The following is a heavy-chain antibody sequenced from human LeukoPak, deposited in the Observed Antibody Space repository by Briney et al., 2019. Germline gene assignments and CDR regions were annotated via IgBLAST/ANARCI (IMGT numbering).Heavy chain of an antibody. Sequence: ASVKVSCKASGYTFTGYYMHWVRQAPGQGLEWMGWINPNSGGTNYAQKFQGRVTMTRDTSISTAYMELSRLRSDDTAVYYCARTIYSGSYYLDYWGQGTLVTVSS. CDR2: INPNSGGT. CDR3: ARTIYSGSYYLDY. D-gene: IGHD1-26*01. J-gene: IGHJ4*02. V-gene: IGHV1-2*02. CDR1: GYTFTGYY.